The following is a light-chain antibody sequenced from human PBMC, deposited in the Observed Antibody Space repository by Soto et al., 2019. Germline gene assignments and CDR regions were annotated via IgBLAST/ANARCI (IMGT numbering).Light chain of an antibody. Sequence: DVEMTQSPSTLSASVGHRVTITCRASQSISNWLAWYQQKPGTAPKVLIYHASNLQSGVPSRFSSSGSGTEFTLTISSLQPDDFATYSCQQYNSYSFGQGTKVDIK. CDR2: HAS. CDR1: QSISNW. CDR3: QQYNSYS. J-gene: IGKJ1*01. V-gene: IGKV1-5*01.